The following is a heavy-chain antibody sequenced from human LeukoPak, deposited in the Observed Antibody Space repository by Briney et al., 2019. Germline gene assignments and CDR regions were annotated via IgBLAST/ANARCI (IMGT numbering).Heavy chain of an antibody. D-gene: IGHD3-22*01. Sequence: GRSLRLSCAASGYTFSSYGMHWVRQAPGKGLEWVAVISYDGSNKYYADSVKGRFTICRDNSKNTLYLQMNSLRAEDTAVYYCAKASMIVVAPNDAFDIWGQGTMVTVSS. J-gene: IGHJ3*02. CDR3: AKASMIVVAPNDAFDI. V-gene: IGHV3-30*18. CDR1: GYTFSSYG. CDR2: ISYDGSNK.